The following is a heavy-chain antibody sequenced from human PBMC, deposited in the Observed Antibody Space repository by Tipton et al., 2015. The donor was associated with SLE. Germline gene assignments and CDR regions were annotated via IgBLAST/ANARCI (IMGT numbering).Heavy chain of an antibody. D-gene: IGHD3-10*01. J-gene: IGHJ3*01. CDR3: ARDWGSGSYYSGGLFNAFDV. Sequence: TLSLTCAVYGGSFSGYYWSWVRQPPGRGLEWIGEINHTGSTNYNPSLKSRVTISVDTSKNQFSLKLSSVTAADTAVYYCARDWGSGSYYSGGLFNAFDVWGQGTVVTVSS. CDR2: INHTGST. CDR1: GGSFSGYY. V-gene: IGHV4-34*01.